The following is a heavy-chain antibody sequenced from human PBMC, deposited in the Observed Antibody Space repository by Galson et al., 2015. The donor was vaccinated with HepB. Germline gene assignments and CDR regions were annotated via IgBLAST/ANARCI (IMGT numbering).Heavy chain of an antibody. V-gene: IGHV1-46*04. J-gene: IGHJ4*02. Sequence: SVKVSCKVSGYTFTTYYIHWVRQAPGQGLEWMGRITPSEGRTDYAQKLKGRVTMTRDTATSTVYMELSSLRSEDTAVYWCARDGSKYDFDYWGQGTLVTVSS. CDR1: GYTFTTYY. CDR2: ITPSEGRT. D-gene: IGHD1-26*01. CDR3: ARDGSKYDFDY.